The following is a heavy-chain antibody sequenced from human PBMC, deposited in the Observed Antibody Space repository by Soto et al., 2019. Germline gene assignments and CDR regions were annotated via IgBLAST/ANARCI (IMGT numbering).Heavy chain of an antibody. CDR1: GYTFTSYD. J-gene: IGHJ6*03. V-gene: IGHV1-8*01. CDR3: ARRNSYYYYMDV. CDR2: MNPISGNT. Sequence: QVQLVQSGAEVKKPGASVKVSCKASGYTFTSYDVNWVRQAPGQGLEWMGWMNPISGNTAYAQKFQGRVTMTRNTSIRTAYMELSSLRSEDTAVYYCARRNSYYYYMDVWGKGTTVTVSS.